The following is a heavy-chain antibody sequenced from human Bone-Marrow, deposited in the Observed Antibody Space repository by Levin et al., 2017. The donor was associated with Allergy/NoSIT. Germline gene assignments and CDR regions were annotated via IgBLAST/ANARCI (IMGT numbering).Heavy chain of an antibody. D-gene: IGHD1-26*01. V-gene: IGHV4-61*08. J-gene: IGHJ4*02. CDR1: GGSVRSGGYY. CDR2: VSFSGTT. Sequence: SETLSLTCTVSGGSVRSGGYYWSWIRQPPGKGLEYIGYVSFSGTTNYNPSLKSLVIISVDTSKNQLSLNLSSVTAADTAVYYCARERIVGAAMFDYWGQGARVTVSS. CDR3: ARERIVGAAMFDY.